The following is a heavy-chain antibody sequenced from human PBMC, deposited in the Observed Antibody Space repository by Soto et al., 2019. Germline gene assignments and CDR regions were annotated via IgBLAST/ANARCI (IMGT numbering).Heavy chain of an antibody. V-gene: IGHV4-4*02. J-gene: IGHJ4*02. CDR2: IYHSGST. D-gene: IGHD3-22*01. Sequence: SETLSLTCAVSGGSISSSNWWSWVRQPPGKGLEWIGEIYHSGSTNYNPSLKSRVIISVDKSKNQFSLKLSSVTAADTAVYYCARRDSSDPYYFDYWGQGTLVTVSS. CDR1: GGSISSSNW. CDR3: ARRDSSDPYYFDY.